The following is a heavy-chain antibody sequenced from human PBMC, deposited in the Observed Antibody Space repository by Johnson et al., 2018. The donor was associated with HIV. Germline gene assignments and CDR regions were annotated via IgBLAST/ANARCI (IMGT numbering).Heavy chain of an antibody. J-gene: IGHJ3*02. D-gene: IGHD3-10*01. CDR2: IYTGGST. V-gene: IGHV3-NL1*01. CDR1: GFTFSSYA. CDR3: ARGVDGAFDI. Sequence: QVQLVESGGGLVQPGGSLRLSCAASGFTFSSYAMHWVRQAPGKGLEWVSVIYTGGSTYYADSVTGRFTISRDNSKNTLYLQMNSLRAEDTAVYYCARGVDGAFDIWGQGTMVTVSS.